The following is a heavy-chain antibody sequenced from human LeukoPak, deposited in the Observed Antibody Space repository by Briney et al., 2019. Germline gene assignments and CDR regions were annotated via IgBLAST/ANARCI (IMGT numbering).Heavy chain of an antibody. V-gene: IGHV3-23*01. Sequence: PGGSLRLSCAASGFTFSSYGMSWVRQAPGKGLEWVSAISGSGGSTYYADSVKGRFTISRDNSKNTLYLQMNSLRAEDTAVYYCAKDKLSSGWPASDYWGQGTLVTVSS. CDR2: ISGSGGST. CDR3: AKDKLSSGWPASDY. CDR1: GFTFSSYG. D-gene: IGHD6-19*01. J-gene: IGHJ4*02.